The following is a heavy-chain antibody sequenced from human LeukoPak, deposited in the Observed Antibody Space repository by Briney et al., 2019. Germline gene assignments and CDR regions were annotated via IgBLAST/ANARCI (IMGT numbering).Heavy chain of an antibody. CDR2: INIDGSIT. D-gene: IGHD2-2*01. J-gene: IGHJ4*02. V-gene: IGHV3-74*01. CDR1: GLPIADFA. CDR3: ASSTQISKYADY. Sequence: GGSLRLSCVASGLPIADFAMHWVRQAPGRGLEWVSRINIDGSITTYADSVRGRFTISRENAKSTLYRQMNSPRAEETAVYYCASSTQISKYADYWGQGALVTVSS.